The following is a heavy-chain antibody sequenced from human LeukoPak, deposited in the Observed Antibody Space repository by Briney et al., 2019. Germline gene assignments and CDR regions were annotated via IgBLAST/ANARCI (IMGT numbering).Heavy chain of an antibody. V-gene: IGHV4-31*03. CDR3: ARDVVVTSSPDAFDF. J-gene: IGHJ3*01. Sequence: SETLSLTCTVSGASVTSGGYFWTWIRQHPGKGLEWIGYISNSGTTAYNPSFKSRLFISLDTSKNQFSLRLSSVTAADTAVYYCARDVVVTSSPDAFDFWSQGTMVTVSS. CDR2: ISNSGTT. CDR1: GASVTSGGYF. D-gene: IGHD2-21*02.